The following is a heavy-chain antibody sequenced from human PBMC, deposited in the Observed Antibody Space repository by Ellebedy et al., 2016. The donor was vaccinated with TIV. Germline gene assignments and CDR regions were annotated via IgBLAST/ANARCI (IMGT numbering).Heavy chain of an antibody. CDR2: IKNKVNNYGT. D-gene: IGHD5-12*01. J-gene: IGHJ6*02. CDR3: SRRGETVATIIGLDF. V-gene: IGHV3-73*01. Sequence: GESLKISCAASGFTFSDSAIHWVRQAPGKGLEWIGRIKNKVNNYGTAYAASVEGRFTISRDDSKSTAYLQMHSLKTEDTAVYYCSRRGETVATIIGLDFWGPGTTVIVSS. CDR1: GFTFSDSA.